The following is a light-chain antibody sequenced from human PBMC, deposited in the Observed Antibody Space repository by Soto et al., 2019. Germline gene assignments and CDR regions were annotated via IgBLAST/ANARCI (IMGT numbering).Light chain of an antibody. V-gene: IGLV2-14*01. Sequence: QSVLTQPASVSGSPGQSITISCTGTSSDVGGYNYVSWYQQHPGKAPKLMIYEVSNRPSGVSNRFAGSKSGNTASLTISGLQAEDEADYYGSLYTSSSTRVFGGGTKLTVL. CDR3: SLYTSSSTRV. CDR2: EVS. CDR1: SSDVGGYNY. J-gene: IGLJ2*01.